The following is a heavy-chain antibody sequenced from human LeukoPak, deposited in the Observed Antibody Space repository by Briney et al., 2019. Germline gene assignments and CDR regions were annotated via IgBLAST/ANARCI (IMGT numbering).Heavy chain of an antibody. CDR1: GFTFTSYS. Sequence: GGSLRLSCAASGFTFTSYSMSWVRQAPGRGLEWVSGTSDRGDYTYYADSVKGRFTISRDSSKNTLFLQMNSLRAEDTALYFCARKAQYNGHYPLDYWGQGTLVTVSS. D-gene: IGHD1-7*01. V-gene: IGHV3-23*01. CDR3: ARKAQYNGHYPLDY. J-gene: IGHJ4*02. CDR2: TSDRGDYT.